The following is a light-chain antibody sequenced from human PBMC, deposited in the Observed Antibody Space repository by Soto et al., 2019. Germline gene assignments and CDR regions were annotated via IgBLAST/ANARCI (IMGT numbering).Light chain of an antibody. CDR2: RAS. CDR1: QHVSSN. Sequence: EIVMTQSPATLSVSPGGSATLSCRASQHVSSNLAWYRQKPGQPPTLLIYRASTRATGIPATFSGSGSGTECTRTISSLQSEDFAVYYCQQYNKWPYTFGQGTKLEI. J-gene: IGKJ2*01. V-gene: IGKV3-15*01. CDR3: QQYNKWPYT.